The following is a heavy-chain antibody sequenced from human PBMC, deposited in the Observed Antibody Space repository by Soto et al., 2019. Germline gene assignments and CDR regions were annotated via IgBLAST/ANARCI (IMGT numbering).Heavy chain of an antibody. J-gene: IGHJ3*02. CDR2: ISASDDNK. Sequence: EVQLLESGGGLVQPGGSLRLSCAASGFTFSSYAMRWVRQAPGKGLEWVSTISASDDNKVYADSVKGRFTISRDNSKNTLFLHMNGLRAEDTAVYFCAKQFGYAYEFDIWGQGTMVTVSS. CDR3: AKQFGYAYEFDI. D-gene: IGHD5-12*01. CDR1: GFTFSSYA. V-gene: IGHV3-23*01.